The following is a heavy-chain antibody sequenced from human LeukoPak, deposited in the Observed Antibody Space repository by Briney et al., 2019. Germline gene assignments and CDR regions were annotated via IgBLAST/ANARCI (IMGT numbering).Heavy chain of an antibody. Sequence: PGGSLRLSCAASGFTFSSYSMNWVRQAPGKGLEWVSSISSSSSYIYYADSVKGRFTISRDNAKNSLYPQMNSLRAEDTAVYYCASYDSSGYYSFDYWGQGTLVTVSS. V-gene: IGHV3-21*01. J-gene: IGHJ4*02. CDR2: ISSSSSYI. CDR3: ASYDSSGYYSFDY. CDR1: GFTFSSYS. D-gene: IGHD3-22*01.